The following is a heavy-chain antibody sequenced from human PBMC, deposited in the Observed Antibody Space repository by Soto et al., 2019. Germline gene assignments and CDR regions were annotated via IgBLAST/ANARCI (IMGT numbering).Heavy chain of an antibody. CDR2: ISSSSSYI. J-gene: IGHJ5*02. V-gene: IGHV3-21*01. Sequence: EVQLVESGRGLVKPGGSLRLSCAASGFTFSSYSMNWVRQAPGKGLEWVSSISSSSSYIYYADSVKGRFTISRDNAKNSLYLQMNSLRAEDTAVYYCARAKYSYDTHTGGWFDPWGQATLDTVSS. CDR3: ARAKYSYDTHTGGWFDP. D-gene: IGHD3-22*01. CDR1: GFTFSSYS.